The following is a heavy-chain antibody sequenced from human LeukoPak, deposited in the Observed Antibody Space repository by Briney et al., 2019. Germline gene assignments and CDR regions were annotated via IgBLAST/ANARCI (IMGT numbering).Heavy chain of an antibody. CDR3: ARYYSGSYYDY. V-gene: IGHV3-74*01. Sequence: GGSLRLSCAASGYTFSSNWMHWVRQPPGKGLVWVSRIKNDGSGTYADSVKGRFFISRDNARNTLYLQMNSLRAEDTAVYYCARYYSGSYYDYWGQGTLVTVSS. D-gene: IGHD1-26*01. CDR1: GYTFSSNW. J-gene: IGHJ4*02. CDR2: IKNDGSGT.